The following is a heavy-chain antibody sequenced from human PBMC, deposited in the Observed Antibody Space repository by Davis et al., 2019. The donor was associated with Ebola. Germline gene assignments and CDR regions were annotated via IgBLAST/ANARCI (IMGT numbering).Heavy chain of an antibody. V-gene: IGHV4-59*01. Sequence: PSETLSLTCTVSGGSISRDYLSWIRQPQGKGLEWIGYIYYSGSTNYNPSLKSRVTISVDTSKNQFSLKLSSVTAADTAVYYCARGAVGELSFDYWGQGTLVTVSS. CDR2: IYYSGST. J-gene: IGHJ4*02. CDR3: ARGAVGELSFDY. CDR1: GGSISRDY. D-gene: IGHD1-26*01.